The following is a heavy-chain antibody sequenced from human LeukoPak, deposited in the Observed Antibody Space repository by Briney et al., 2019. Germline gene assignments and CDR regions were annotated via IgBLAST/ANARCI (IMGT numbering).Heavy chain of an antibody. CDR1: GFTFSSYG. CDR3: ARDLEYSSGWYKWLNLAHQPQPDY. J-gene: IGHJ4*02. Sequence: PGRSLRLSCAASGFTFSSYGMHWVRQAPGKGLEWVAVIWYDGSNKYYADSVKGRFTISRDNSKNTLYLQMNSLRAEDTAVYYCARDLEYSSGWYKWLNLAHQPQPDYWGQGTLVTVSS. V-gene: IGHV3-33*01. D-gene: IGHD6-19*01. CDR2: IWYDGSNK.